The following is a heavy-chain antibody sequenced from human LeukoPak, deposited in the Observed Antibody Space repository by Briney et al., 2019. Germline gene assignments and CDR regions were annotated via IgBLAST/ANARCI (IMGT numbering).Heavy chain of an antibody. CDR1: GDSLSINSAA. V-gene: IGHV6-1*01. D-gene: IGHD6-19*01. J-gene: IGHJ6*02. Sequence: SQTLSLTPAISGDSLSINSAAWNSIRQSPSSGLEWLGRTYYRSKSYNDYAVYVKSPITINPDTSKNQFSLQLNSVTPEDTAVYYCAREVGSGWYAYYYYYGMDVWGQGTTVTVSS. CDR2: TYYRSKSYN. CDR3: AREVGSGWYAYYYYYGMDV.